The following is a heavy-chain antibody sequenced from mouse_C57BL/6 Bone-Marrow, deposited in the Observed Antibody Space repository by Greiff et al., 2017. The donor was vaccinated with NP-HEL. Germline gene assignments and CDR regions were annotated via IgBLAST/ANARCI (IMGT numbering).Heavy chain of an antibody. D-gene: IGHD1-1*01. CDR1: GYTFTSYW. Sequence: QQSCKASGYTFTSYWMQWVKQRPGQGLEWIGEIDPSDSYTNYNQKFKGKATLTVDTSSSTAYMQLSSLTSEDSAVYYCAKGLRAWFAYWGQGTLVTVSA. J-gene: IGHJ3*01. CDR2: IDPSDSYT. CDR3: AKGLRAWFAY. V-gene: IGHV1-50*01.